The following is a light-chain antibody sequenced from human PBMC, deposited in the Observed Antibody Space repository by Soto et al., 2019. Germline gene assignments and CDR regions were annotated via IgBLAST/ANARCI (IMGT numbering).Light chain of an antibody. Sequence: DIQMTQSPSTLSASVGDRVTITCRASQSINIWLAWYQQKPGKAPKLLIYAASTLQSGVPSRFSGSGSGTDFTLTISCLQSEDFAVYYCQQYYSWPRTFGQGTKVDIK. V-gene: IGKV1-5*01. J-gene: IGKJ1*01. CDR3: QQYYSWPRT. CDR1: QSINIW. CDR2: AAS.